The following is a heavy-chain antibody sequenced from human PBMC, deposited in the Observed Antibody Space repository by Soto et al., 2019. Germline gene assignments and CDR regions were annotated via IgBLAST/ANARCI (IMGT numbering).Heavy chain of an antibody. D-gene: IGHD3-9*01. CDR1: GFTFSSYG. V-gene: IGHV3-30*18. Sequence: HPGGSLRLSCAASGFTFSSYGMHWVRQAPGKGLEWVAVISYDGSNKYYADSVKGRFTISRDNSKSTLYLQMNSLRAEDTAVYYCAKAREYFDWPQGEYFDYWGQGTLVTVSS. J-gene: IGHJ4*02. CDR3: AKAREYFDWPQGEYFDY. CDR2: ISYDGSNK.